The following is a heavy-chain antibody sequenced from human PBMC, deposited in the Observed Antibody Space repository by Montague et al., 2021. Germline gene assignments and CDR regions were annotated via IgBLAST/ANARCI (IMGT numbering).Heavy chain of an antibody. D-gene: IGHD3-10*01. CDR1: GGSISEFY. CDR3: ARRRGISAPFDY. V-gene: IGHV4-59*08. Sequence: SETLSLTCTVTGGSISEFYWSWIRQSPEKGLEWIGYIYVSGTTNYNPSLKSRVTISADTSMNQFSLNLRSVTAADTAVYFCARRRGISAPFDYWGQGTLVTVSS. CDR2: IYVSGTT. J-gene: IGHJ4*02.